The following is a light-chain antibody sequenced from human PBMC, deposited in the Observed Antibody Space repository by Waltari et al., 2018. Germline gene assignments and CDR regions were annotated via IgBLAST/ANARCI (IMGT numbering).Light chain of an antibody. V-gene: IGKV1-39*01. CDR1: QSISGY. J-gene: IGKJ4*01. CDR3: QQSYSTPLT. CDR2: AAS. Sequence: DIQMTQSPSSLSASVGDRVTITCRASQSISGYLNWYQHKPGKAPKLLIYAASSLQSGVPSRFSGSGSGTDFTLTISSLQPEDFATYYCQQSYSTPLTFGGGTKVEIK.